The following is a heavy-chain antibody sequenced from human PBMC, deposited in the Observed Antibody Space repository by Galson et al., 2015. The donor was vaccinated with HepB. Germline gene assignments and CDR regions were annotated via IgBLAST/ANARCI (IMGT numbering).Heavy chain of an antibody. CDR1: GFPFSSYS. V-gene: IGHV3-21*01. Sequence: SLRLSCAGSGFPFSSYSMNWVRQAPGKGLEWVSSISTTSTYIYYADSVKGRFSVSRDNAKNSLYLHMNSLRVEDTAVYYCARDRPTALAAADSFLHWGQGILVTVSS. J-gene: IGHJ1*01. D-gene: IGHD6-25*01. CDR3: ARDRPTALAAADSFLH. CDR2: ISTTSTYI.